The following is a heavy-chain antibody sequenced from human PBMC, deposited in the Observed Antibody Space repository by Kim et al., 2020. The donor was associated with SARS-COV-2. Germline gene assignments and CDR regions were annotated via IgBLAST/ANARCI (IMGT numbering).Heavy chain of an antibody. J-gene: IGHJ4*02. CDR3: ARGLGYSYGYYFDY. Sequence: SETLSLTCTVSGGSISNYYWSWIRQPPGKGLEWIGFIYYSGSTNYNPSLKSRVTISVDTSKNQFSLNLSSVTAADTAVYYCARGLGYSYGYYFDYWGQGT. V-gene: IGHV4-59*01. CDR2: IYYSGST. CDR1: GGSISNYY. D-gene: IGHD5-18*01.